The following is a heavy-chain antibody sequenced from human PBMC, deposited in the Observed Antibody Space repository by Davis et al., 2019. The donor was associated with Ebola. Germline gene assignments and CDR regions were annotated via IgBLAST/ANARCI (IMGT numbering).Heavy chain of an antibody. CDR3: ARDQFLEWLSPSSAFDI. CDR1: GFTFSGYA. J-gene: IGHJ3*02. CDR2: ISYDGSNK. D-gene: IGHD3-3*01. V-gene: IGHV3-30-3*01. Sequence: PGGSLRLSCATSGFTFSGYAMHWVRQALGKGLEWVAVISYDGSNKYYADSVKGRFTISRDNSKNTLYLQMNSLRAEDTAVYFCARDQFLEWLSPSSAFDIWGQGTMVTVSS.